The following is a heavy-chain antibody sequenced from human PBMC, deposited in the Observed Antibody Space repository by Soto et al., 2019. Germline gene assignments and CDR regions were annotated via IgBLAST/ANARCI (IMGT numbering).Heavy chain of an antibody. CDR1: GFTFNAFA. CDR2: INNSGGSR. Sequence: EVQLLEPGGGLAQSVGSLRLSCVASGFTFNAFASRCVRQAPVKGLEWVSRINNSGGSRYHAEYVQGRFTISRDNSKNTLYLRMNSLRAEDTALDYCAKGGGASYDSYYMDVWGKGTTVTVSS. J-gene: IGHJ6*03. CDR3: AKGGGASYDSYYMDV. V-gene: IGHV3-23*01. D-gene: IGHD3-10*01.